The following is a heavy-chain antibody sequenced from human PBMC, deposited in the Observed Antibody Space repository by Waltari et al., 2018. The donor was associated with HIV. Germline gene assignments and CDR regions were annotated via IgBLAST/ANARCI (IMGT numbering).Heavy chain of an antibody. CDR1: GFSFGSFG. CDR3: AKDKGYSSSWNFDY. V-gene: IGHV3-48*01. Sequence: EVQLVESGGGLGQPGGSLRLSCATSGFSFGSFGMNWVRQAPGKGLEWLAYISSSSSTIYYADSVRGRFTVSRDNAKKSLYLQMNSLRAEDTAVYYCAKDKGYSSSWNFDYWGQGTLVTVSS. D-gene: IGHD6-13*01. CDR2: ISSSSSTI. J-gene: IGHJ4*02.